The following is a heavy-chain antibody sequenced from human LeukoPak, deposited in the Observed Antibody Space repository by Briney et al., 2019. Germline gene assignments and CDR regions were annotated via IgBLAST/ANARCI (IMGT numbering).Heavy chain of an antibody. D-gene: IGHD5-18*01. V-gene: IGHV4-39*01. CDR3: VSPRGFSYGYFDY. CDR1: GGSISSSSAY. J-gene: IGHJ4*02. CDR2: IYYSKNT. Sequence: SETLSLTCTVSGGSISSSSAYWGWIRQPPGKGLEWIGSIYYSKNTYYNPSLKSRVTISADTSKNQFSLTLGSVSATDTAVYYCVSPRGFSYGYFDYWGQGTLVAVSS.